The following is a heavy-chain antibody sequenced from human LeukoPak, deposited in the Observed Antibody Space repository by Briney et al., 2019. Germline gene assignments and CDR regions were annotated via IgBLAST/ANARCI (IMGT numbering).Heavy chain of an antibody. CDR2: IIPIFGTA. J-gene: IGHJ5*02. CDR1: GYTFTSYG. D-gene: IGHD6-13*01. V-gene: IGHV1-69*13. CDR3: AGGHSSSWYGWFDP. Sequence: GASVKVSCKASGYTFTSYGISWVRQAPGQGLEWMGGIIPIFGTANYAQKFQGRVTITADESTSTAYMELSSLRSEDTAVYYCAGGHSSSWYGWFDPWGQGTLVTVSS.